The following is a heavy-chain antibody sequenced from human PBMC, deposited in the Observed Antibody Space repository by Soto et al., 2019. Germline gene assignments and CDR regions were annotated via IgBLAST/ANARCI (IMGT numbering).Heavy chain of an antibody. CDR2: IYYTGTT. CDR1: GGYISSTSYY. J-gene: IGHJ4*02. D-gene: IGHD3-10*01. V-gene: IGHV4-39*01. CDR3: ARGFRWTRSYDF. Sequence: SETLSLTCSVSGGYISSTSYYWGWIRHSPGTALEWIASIYYTGTTYYNPPLKGRVAISVDTSKTQVSLKVNSVTAADTAVYYCARGFRWTRSYDFWGQGTLVTVSS.